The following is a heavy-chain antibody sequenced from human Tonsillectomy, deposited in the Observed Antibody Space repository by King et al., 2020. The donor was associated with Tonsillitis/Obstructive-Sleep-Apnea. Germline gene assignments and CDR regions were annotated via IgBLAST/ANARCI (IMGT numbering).Heavy chain of an antibody. Sequence: QLVQSGGGLVKPGGSLRLSCAASGFTFSDAWMTWVRQAPGKGLEWVGHIKSKTDGGTTDYAAPVKGRFTISRDDSKNTMFLQMNSLKTEDTAVYYCTTDPGQHLIYYMDVWGKGTTVTVSS. CDR1: GFTFSDAW. V-gene: IGHV3-15*01. CDR3: TTDPGQHLIYYMDV. D-gene: IGHD2-8*01. CDR2: IKSKTDGGTT. J-gene: IGHJ6*03.